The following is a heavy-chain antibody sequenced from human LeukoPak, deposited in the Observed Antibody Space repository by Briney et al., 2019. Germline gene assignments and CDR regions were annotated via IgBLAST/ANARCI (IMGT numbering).Heavy chain of an antibody. V-gene: IGHV4-59*01. CDR1: GGSIRNYY. Sequence: SETLSLTCTVSGGSIRNYYWSWIRQPPGKGLEWIGYVFYSGSTNYNPSLRSRVTISADMSKNQFSLKLNSVTAADTAVYYCAREGGDRGGYYFDYWGQGTLVTVSS. CDR2: VFYSGST. J-gene: IGHJ4*02. CDR3: AREGGDRGGYYFDY. D-gene: IGHD1-26*01.